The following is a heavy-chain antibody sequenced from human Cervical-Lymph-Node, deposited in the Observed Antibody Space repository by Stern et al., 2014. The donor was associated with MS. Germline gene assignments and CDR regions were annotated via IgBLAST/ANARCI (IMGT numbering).Heavy chain of an antibody. J-gene: IGHJ4*02. CDR1: GGSISSYY. CDR3: AGSGTYYPDY. V-gene: IGHV4-59*08. CDR2: VHYRGTT. Sequence: MQLVESGPGLVKPSETLSLTCSVSGGSISSYYWNWIRPPPGKGLEWIANVHYRGTTNYNPSLKSRVTILLDTSMKKISLKLTSGTAADTAVYYCAGSGTYYPDYWGQGILVTVSS. D-gene: IGHD3-3*01.